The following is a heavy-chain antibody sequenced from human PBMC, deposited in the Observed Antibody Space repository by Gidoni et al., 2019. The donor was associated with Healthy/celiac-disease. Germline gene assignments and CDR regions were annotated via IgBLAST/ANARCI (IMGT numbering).Heavy chain of an antibody. Sequence: QLQLQESGPGLVKPSETLSLTCTVSGGPISSRRYYWGWTRQPPGKGLEWIGSIYYSGSTYYNPSLKSRVTISVDTSKNQFSLKLSSVTAADTAVYYCARLGAAAGPPPVNYGMDVWGQGTTVTVSS. J-gene: IGHJ6*02. D-gene: IGHD6-13*01. V-gene: IGHV4-39*01. CDR1: GGPISSRRYY. CDR2: IYYSGST. CDR3: ARLGAAAGPPPVNYGMDV.